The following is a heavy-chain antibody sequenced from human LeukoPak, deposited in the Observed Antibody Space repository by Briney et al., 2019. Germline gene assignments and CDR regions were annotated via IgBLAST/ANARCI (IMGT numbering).Heavy chain of an antibody. D-gene: IGHD3-10*01. J-gene: IGHJ6*03. V-gene: IGHV4-39*01. CDR1: GGSGGSISSSTYY. CDR3: ARHPMVRGLMGYYYYMDV. Sequence: SETLSLTCTVSGGSGGSISSSTYYWGWIRQPPGKGLAWIGSIYYSGSTYHNPSLKSRVTISVDTSKNQFSLKLRSVTAADTAVYYCARHPMVRGLMGYYYYMDVWGKGTTVTVSS. CDR2: IYYSGST.